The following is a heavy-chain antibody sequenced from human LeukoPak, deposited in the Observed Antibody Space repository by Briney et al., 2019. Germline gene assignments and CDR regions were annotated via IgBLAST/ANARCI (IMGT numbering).Heavy chain of an antibody. Sequence: GGSLRLPCAASGFTFSSYWMHWVRQAPGKGLVWVSRINSDGSSTSYADSVKGRFTISRDNAKNTLYLQMNSLRAEDTAVYYCASLPSPIRSSTSCHGPFDYWGQGTLVTVSS. CDR3: ASLPSPIRSSTSCHGPFDY. CDR2: INSDGSST. J-gene: IGHJ4*02. V-gene: IGHV3-74*01. D-gene: IGHD2-2*01. CDR1: GFTFSSYW.